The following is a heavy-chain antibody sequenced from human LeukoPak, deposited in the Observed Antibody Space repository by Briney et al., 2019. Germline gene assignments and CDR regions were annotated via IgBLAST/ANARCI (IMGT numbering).Heavy chain of an antibody. D-gene: IGHD5-12*01. Sequence: GGSLRLSCAASGFTFSSYWMSWVRQAPGKGLEWVANIKQDGSEKYYVDSVKGRFTISRDNAKNSLYLQMNSLRAEDTAVYYCARAETGGYDDYYFDYWGQGTLVTVSS. V-gene: IGHV3-7*03. CDR2: IKQDGSEK. CDR3: ARAETGGYDDYYFDY. J-gene: IGHJ4*02. CDR1: GFTFSSYW.